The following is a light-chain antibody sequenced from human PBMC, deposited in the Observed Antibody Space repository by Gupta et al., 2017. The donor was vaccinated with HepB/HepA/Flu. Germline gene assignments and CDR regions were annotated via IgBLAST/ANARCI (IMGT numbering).Light chain of an antibody. CDR3: HQCDSTPRT. Sequence: DIQMTQSPSSLSASVGDRVTITCRASQSISSYLNWYQQKPGKAPKLLIYAASSLQSGVPSRFSGSGSGTDFTLTISMLQPEDFATYYCHQCDSTPRTFGQGTKVEIK. CDR1: QSISSY. V-gene: IGKV1-39*01. CDR2: AAS. J-gene: IGKJ1*01.